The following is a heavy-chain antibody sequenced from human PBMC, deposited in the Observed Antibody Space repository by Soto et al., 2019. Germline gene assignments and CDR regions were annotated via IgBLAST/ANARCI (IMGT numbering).Heavy chain of an antibody. CDR2: IYWDDGK. Sequence: QITLKESGPTLVKPTQTLTLTCTFSGFSLSTSGVGVGWVRQPPGKALEVLALIYWDDGKRYSPSLKSRLTITKDTSKNQVVLTMTNMDPVDTATYYCAHRGYCSSTSCHLDYWGQGTLVTVSS. D-gene: IGHD2-2*01. CDR3: AHRGYCSSTSCHLDY. J-gene: IGHJ4*02. V-gene: IGHV2-5*02. CDR1: GFSLSTSGVG.